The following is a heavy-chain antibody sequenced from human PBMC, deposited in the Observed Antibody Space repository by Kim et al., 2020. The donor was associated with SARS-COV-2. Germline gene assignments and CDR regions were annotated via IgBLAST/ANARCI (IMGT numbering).Heavy chain of an antibody. D-gene: IGHD6-13*01. Sequence: SVKGRFTISRDSSKNTLYLQMSSLRAEDTAVYYCVKDGASSSWYVEYFQHWGQGTLVTVSS. CDR3: VKDGASSSWYVEYFQH. V-gene: IGHV3-64D*09. J-gene: IGHJ1*01.